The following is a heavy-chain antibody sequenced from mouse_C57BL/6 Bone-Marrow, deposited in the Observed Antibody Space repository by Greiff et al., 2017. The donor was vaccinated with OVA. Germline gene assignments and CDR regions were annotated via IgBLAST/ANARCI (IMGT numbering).Heavy chain of an antibody. CDR3: TIVMDGHDGGD. CDR2: IDPENGDT. Sequence: VQLQQSGAELVRPGASVKLSCTASGFNIKDDYMHWVKQRPEQGLEWIGWIDPENGDTEYASKFQGKATITADTSSNTAYLQLSSLTSEDTAVYYCTIVMDGHDGGDWGQGTLVTASA. CDR1: GFNIKDDY. V-gene: IGHV14-4*01. D-gene: IGHD2-2*01. J-gene: IGHJ3*01.